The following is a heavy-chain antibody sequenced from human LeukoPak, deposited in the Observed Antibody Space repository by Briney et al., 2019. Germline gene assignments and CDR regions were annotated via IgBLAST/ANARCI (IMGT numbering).Heavy chain of an antibody. CDR2: ISNDETNK. V-gene: IGHV3-30*18. CDR1: GFTFSRDG. Sequence: GRSLRLSCAASGFTFSRDGMHWVRQAPGKGLEWVAVISNDETNKYYTDSVKGRFTISRDNPKNMVYLQMNSLRVEDTAVYYCAKEGQRGSYGVYDDYHWGQGTLVTVSS. D-gene: IGHD5/OR15-5a*01. CDR3: AKEGQRGSYGVYDDYH. J-gene: IGHJ5*02.